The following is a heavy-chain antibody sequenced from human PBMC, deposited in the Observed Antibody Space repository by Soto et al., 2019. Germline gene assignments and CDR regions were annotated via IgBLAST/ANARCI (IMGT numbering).Heavy chain of an antibody. D-gene: IGHD6-6*01. CDR1: GGSVSSGSYY. CDR3: ARDSGSSSLQDYYYYGMDV. Sequence: QVQLQESGPGLVKPSETLSLTCTVSGGSVSSGSYYWSWIRQPPGKGLEWIGYIYYSGSTNYNPSLKSRVTISVDTSKNQFSLKLSSVTAADTAVYYCARDSGSSSLQDYYYYGMDVWGQGTTVTVSS. V-gene: IGHV4-61*01. J-gene: IGHJ6*02. CDR2: IYYSGST.